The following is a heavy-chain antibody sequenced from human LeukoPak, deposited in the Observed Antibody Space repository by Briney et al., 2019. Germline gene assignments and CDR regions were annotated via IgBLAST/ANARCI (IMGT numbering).Heavy chain of an antibody. J-gene: IGHJ3*02. CDR1: GYTFTSYD. CDR3: ARDQQWLITGEDAFDI. CDR2: MNPNSGNT. D-gene: IGHD6-19*01. Sequence: GASVKLSCKASGYTFTSYDINWVRQATGQGLEWMGWMNPNSGNTGYAQKFQGRVTVTRNTSISTAYMELSSLRSEDTAVYYCARDQQWLITGEDAFDIWGQGTMVTVSS. V-gene: IGHV1-8*03.